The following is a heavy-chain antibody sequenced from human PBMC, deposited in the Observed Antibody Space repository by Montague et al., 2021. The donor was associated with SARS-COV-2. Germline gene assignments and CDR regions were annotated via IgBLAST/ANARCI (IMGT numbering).Heavy chain of an antibody. CDR1: SGSISNDIYY. D-gene: IGHD1-1*01. CDR3: ARQDIQLRFDL. J-gene: IGHJ2*01. CDR2: SRYGGTS. V-gene: IGHV4-39*01. Sequence: SETLSLTCTVSSGSISNDIYYWDWIRQPPGKGPEWIGGSRYGGTSXYXXSLKSRVTISIDTSKNQCSLKMTAVTAADTAVYFCARQDIQLRFDLWGRGTLVTVSS.